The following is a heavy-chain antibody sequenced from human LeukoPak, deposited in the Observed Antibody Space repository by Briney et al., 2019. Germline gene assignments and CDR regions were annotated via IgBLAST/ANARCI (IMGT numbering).Heavy chain of an antibody. CDR1: GGSISSYY. Sequence: SETLSLTCSVSGGSISSYYWTWIRQPPGKGLEWIEYIYYGGSTNYNPSLKSRVTISLDTSKNQFSLQLSSVTAADTAVYYCAAGVNGGADYWGQGTLVTVAS. V-gene: IGHV4-59*01. CDR3: AAGVNGGADY. J-gene: IGHJ4*02. D-gene: IGHD7-27*01. CDR2: IYYGGST.